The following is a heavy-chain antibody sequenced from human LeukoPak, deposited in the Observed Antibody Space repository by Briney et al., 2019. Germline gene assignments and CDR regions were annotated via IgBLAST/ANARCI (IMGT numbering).Heavy chain of an antibody. J-gene: IGHJ5*02. CDR2: IYYSGST. V-gene: IGHV4-59*01. Sequence: SSETLSLTCTVSGGSISSYYWSWIRQPPGKGLEWIGYIYYSGSTNYNPSLKSRVTISVDTSKNQFSLKLSSVTAADTAVYYCARDGADCSGGSCYGHNWFDPWGQGTLVTVSS. D-gene: IGHD2-15*01. CDR3: ARDGADCSGGSCYGHNWFDP. CDR1: GGSISSYY.